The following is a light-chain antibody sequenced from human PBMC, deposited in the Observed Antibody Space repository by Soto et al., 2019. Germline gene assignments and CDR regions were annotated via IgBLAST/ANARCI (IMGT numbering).Light chain of an antibody. CDR1: QSILFSSNNKNY. J-gene: IGKJ5*01. CDR3: QQYYSAPMT. Sequence: DIVMTQSPDSLAVSLGERATINCKSSQSILFSSNNKNYLAWYQQKAGQPPKLLIYWASTRESGVPDRFSGSGSGTDFTLTISSLQADDVAVYHCQQYYSAPMTFGQGTRLEIK. CDR2: WAS. V-gene: IGKV4-1*01.